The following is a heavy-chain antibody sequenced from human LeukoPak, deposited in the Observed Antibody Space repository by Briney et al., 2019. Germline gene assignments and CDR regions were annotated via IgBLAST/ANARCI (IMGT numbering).Heavy chain of an antibody. D-gene: IGHD2-21*02. CDR1: GGTCISYA. CDR2: MIPIFGTA. CDR3: ARPLAYCGGDCYSF. V-gene: IGHV1-69*13. J-gene: IGHJ4*02. Sequence: SVKVSCKASGGTCISYAISWVRQAPGQGLEWMGGMIPIFGTANYAQKFQGRVTITADESTSTAYMELSSLISEDTALYYCARPLAYCGGDCYSFWRQGTLVTVSS.